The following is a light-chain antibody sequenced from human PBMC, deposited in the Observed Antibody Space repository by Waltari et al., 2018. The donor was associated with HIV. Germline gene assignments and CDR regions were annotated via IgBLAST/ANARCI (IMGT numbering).Light chain of an antibody. CDR1: SGSIARNY. J-gene: IGLJ3*02. V-gene: IGLV6-57*02. CDR2: EDS. CDR3: HSYDGSNWV. Sequence: KFMLTQPHSVSESPGKTVTISCTGSSGSIARNYVQWYRQRPGSAPTTVIYEDSKRPSGVPDRFSGSIASSSNSASLTISGLRTEDEAHYYCHSYDGSNWVFGGETKLTVL.